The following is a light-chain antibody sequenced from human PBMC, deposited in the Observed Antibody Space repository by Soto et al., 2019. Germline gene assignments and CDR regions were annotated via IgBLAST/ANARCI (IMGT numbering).Light chain of an antibody. CDR2: GNN. V-gene: IGLV1-40*01. CDR3: QSYDSSLGYV. CDR1: SSNIGAGYD. Sequence: QSVLTQPPSVSGAPGQRVTISCTGSSSNIGAGYDVHWYQQLPGTAPKLLIYGNNNRPSGVPDRFSGSKSGTSASLAITGLQAEVEADYYCQSYDSSLGYVFGTGTKVTVL. J-gene: IGLJ1*01.